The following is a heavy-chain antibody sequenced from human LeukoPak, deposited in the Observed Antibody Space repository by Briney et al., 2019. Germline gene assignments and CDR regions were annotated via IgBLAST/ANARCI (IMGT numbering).Heavy chain of an antibody. V-gene: IGHV1-2*02. CDR1: GYTFTGYY. Sequence: ASVKVSCKASGYTFTGYYMHWVRQAPGQGLEWMGWINPNSGGTNYAQKFQGRVTMTRDTSISTAYMELSRLRSDDTAVYYCATRFSYYDSSNYDAFDIWGQGTMVTVSS. J-gene: IGHJ3*02. D-gene: IGHD3-22*01. CDR3: ATRFSYYDSSNYDAFDI. CDR2: INPNSGGT.